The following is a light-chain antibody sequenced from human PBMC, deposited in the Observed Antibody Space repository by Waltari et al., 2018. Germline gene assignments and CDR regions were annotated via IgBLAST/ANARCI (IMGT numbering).Light chain of an antibody. J-gene: IGKJ5*01. CDR1: QSLLPSTGYNY. CDR2: LGS. Sequence: DIVMTQSPLSLPVTPGEPASISCRSSQSLLPSTGYNYLDWYVQKPGQSPQLLIYLGSNRASGVPDRFSGSGSGTDFTLKISRVEAEDVGVYYCMQALQTPITFGQGTRLEIK. CDR3: MQALQTPIT. V-gene: IGKV2-28*01.